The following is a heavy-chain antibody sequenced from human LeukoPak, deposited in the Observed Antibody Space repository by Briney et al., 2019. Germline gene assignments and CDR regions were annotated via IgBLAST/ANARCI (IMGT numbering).Heavy chain of an antibody. CDR1: GFSFSSYE. V-gene: IGHV3-30*02. J-gene: IGHJ4*02. D-gene: IGHD3-22*01. CDR3: AKYYYDSSGYYYVDY. CDR2: IRYDGSNK. Sequence: PGGSLRLSCAASGFSFSSYEINWVRQAPGKGLEWVAFIRYDGSNKYYADSVKGRFTISRDNSKNTLYLQMNSLRAEDTAVYYCAKYYYDSSGYYYVDYWGQGTLVTVSS.